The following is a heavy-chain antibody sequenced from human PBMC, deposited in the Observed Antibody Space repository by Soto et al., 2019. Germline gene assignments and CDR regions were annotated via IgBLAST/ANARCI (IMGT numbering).Heavy chain of an antibody. J-gene: IGHJ1*01. CDR2: IIPIFGTA. CDR3: ARDHYDYPEGFQH. CDR1: GGTFSSYA. Sequence: SVKVSCKASGGTFSSYAISWVRQAPGQGLEWMGGIIPIFGTANYAQKFQGRVTITADESTNTAYMELSSLRSEDTAVYYCARDHYDYPEGFQHWGQGTLVTVSS. V-gene: IGHV1-69*13. D-gene: IGHD3-16*01.